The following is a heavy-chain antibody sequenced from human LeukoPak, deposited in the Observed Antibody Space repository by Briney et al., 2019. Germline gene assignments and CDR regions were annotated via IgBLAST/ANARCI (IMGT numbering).Heavy chain of an antibody. V-gene: IGHV4-59*01. CDR2: IYYSGST. J-gene: IGHJ4*02. CDR1: GGSISSYY. D-gene: IGHD1-14*01. CDR3: ARELRTGAIEY. Sequence: SETLSLTCTVSGGSISSYYWSWIRQPPGKGLEWIGYIYYSGSTNYNPSLKSRVTISLDTSKNQFSLKLSSVTPADTAVYYCARELRTGAIEYWGRGTLVTVSS.